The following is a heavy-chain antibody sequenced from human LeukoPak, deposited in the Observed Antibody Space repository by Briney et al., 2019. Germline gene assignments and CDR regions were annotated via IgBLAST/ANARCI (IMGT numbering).Heavy chain of an antibody. V-gene: IGHV4-59*01. D-gene: IGHD5-18*01. CDR1: GGSISSYY. Sequence: PSETLSLTCTVSGGSISSYYWSWIRLPPGKGLEWIGYLSKSGNTNYSPSLKSRVTIFGDTSKNQFFLKLSSVTAADTAVYYCARLGTAMVTYGMDVWGQGTTVTVSS. CDR3: ARLGTAMVTYGMDV. CDR2: LSKSGNT. J-gene: IGHJ6*02.